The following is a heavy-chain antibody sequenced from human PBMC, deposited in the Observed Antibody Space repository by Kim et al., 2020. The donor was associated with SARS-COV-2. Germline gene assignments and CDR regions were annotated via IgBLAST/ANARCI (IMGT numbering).Heavy chain of an antibody. D-gene: IGHD5-18*01. J-gene: IGHJ6*02. CDR2: ISYDGSNK. CDR1: GFTFSSYG. V-gene: IGHV3-30*18. Sequence: GGSLRLSCAASGFTFSSYGMHWVRQAPGKGLEWVAVISYDGSNKYYADSVKGRFTISRDNSKNTLYLQMNSLRAEDTAVYYCAKWARRGYSYPPSFGMDVWGQGTTVTVSS. CDR3: AKWARRGYSYPPSFGMDV.